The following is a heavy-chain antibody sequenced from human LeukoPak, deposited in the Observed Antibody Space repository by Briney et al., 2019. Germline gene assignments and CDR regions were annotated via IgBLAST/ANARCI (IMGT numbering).Heavy chain of an antibody. D-gene: IGHD3-9*01. CDR1: GGSISSYY. CDR2: IYYSGST. Sequence: SETLSLTCTVSGGSISSYYWSWIRQPPGKGLEWIGYIYYSGSTNYNPSLKSRVTISVDTSKNQFSLKLSSVTAADTAVYYCARDRGNYDILTGYTHYWYFDLWGRGTLVTVSS. V-gene: IGHV4-59*12. J-gene: IGHJ2*01. CDR3: ARDRGNYDILTGYTHYWYFDL.